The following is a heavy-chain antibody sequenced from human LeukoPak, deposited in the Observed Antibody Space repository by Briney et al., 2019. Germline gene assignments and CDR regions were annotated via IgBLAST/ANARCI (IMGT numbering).Heavy chain of an antibody. D-gene: IGHD3-10*01. CDR1: GFTFSSYA. CDR2: ISGSGGST. Sequence: GGSLRLSCAASGFTFSSYAMSWVRQAPGKGLEWVSDISGSGGSTYYADSVKGRFTISRDNSKNTLYLQMNSLRAEDTAVYYCAKELLRPTYYYGSGSYTTPYYFDYWGQGTLVTVSS. CDR3: AKELLRPTYYYGSGSYTTPYYFDY. J-gene: IGHJ4*02. V-gene: IGHV3-23*01.